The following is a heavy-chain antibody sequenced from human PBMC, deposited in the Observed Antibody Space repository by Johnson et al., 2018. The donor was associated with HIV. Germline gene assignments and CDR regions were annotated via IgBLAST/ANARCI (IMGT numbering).Heavy chain of an antibody. D-gene: IGHD3-22*01. Sequence: QVQLVESGGGLVHPGGSLRLSCAASGFTFSDYYMSLIRQAPGKGLEWVSYISSSGSTIYYADSVKGRFTISRDNAKNSLYLQMNSLRAEDAAVYYGASGADYYGSSGSPRYALYIWGQGTMVTVSS. V-gene: IGHV3-11*04. J-gene: IGHJ3*02. CDR3: ASGADYYGSSGSPRYALYI. CDR2: ISSSGSTI. CDR1: GFTFSDYY.